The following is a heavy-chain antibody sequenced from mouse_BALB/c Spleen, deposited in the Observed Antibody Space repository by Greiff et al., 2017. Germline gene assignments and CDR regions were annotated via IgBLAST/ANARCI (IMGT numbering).Heavy chain of an antibody. CDR3: ASDSITTATSWFAY. Sequence: VQLQQSGAELVKPGASVKLSCTASGFNIKDTYMHWVKQRPEQGLEWIGRIDPANGNTKYDPKFQGKATITADTSSNTAYLQLSSLTSEDTAVYYCASDSITTATSWFAYWGQGTLVTVSA. V-gene: IGHV14-3*02. CDR2: IDPANGNT. D-gene: IGHD1-2*01. J-gene: IGHJ3*01. CDR1: GFNIKDTY.